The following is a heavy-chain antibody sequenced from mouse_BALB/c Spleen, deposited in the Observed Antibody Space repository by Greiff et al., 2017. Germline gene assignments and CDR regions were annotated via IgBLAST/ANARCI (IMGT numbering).Heavy chain of an antibody. J-gene: IGHJ4*01. CDR1: GYTFTSYY. CDR2: INPSNGGT. D-gene: IGHD2-10*01. CDR3: SYPQAMDY. Sequence: VQLQQSGAELVKPGASVKLSCKASGYTFTSYYMYWVKQRPGQGLEWIGEINPSNGGTNFNEKFKGKATLTADTSSSTAYMQLSSLTSEDSAVYFCSYPQAMDYWGQGTSVTVSS. V-gene: IGHV1-53*01.